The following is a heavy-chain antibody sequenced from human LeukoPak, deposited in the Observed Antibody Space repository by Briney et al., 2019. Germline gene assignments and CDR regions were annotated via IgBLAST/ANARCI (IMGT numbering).Heavy chain of an antibody. CDR1: GGSISSSSYY. D-gene: IGHD2-8*01. CDR3: GVYAIRDYFDY. Sequence: SETLSLTCTASGGSISSSSYYWGWIRQPPGKGLEWIGSIYYSGSTYYNPSLKSRVTISVDTSKNQFSLKLSSVTAADTAVYYCGVYAIRDYFDYWGQGTLVTVSS. J-gene: IGHJ4*02. CDR2: IYYSGST. V-gene: IGHV4-39*01.